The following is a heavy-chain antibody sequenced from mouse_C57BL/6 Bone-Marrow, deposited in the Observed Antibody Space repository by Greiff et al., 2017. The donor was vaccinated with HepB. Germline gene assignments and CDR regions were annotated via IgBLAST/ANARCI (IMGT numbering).Heavy chain of an antibody. CDR3: ASPGGTTVVAHYYAMDY. Sequence: ESGGDLVKPGGSLKLSCAASGFTFSSYGMSWVRQTPDKRLEWVATISSGGSYTYYPDSVKGRFTISRDNAKNTLYLQMSSLKSEDTAMYYCASPGGTTVVAHYYAMDYWGQGTSVTVSS. J-gene: IGHJ4*01. V-gene: IGHV5-6*01. CDR1: GFTFSSYG. D-gene: IGHD1-1*01. CDR2: ISSGGSYT.